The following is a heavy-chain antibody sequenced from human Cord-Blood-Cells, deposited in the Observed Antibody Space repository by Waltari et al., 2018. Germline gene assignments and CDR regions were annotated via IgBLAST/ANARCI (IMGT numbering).Heavy chain of an antibody. CDR3: ARDLKARGMDV. CDR1: GGTFSSNA. D-gene: IGHD3-9*01. V-gene: IGHV1-69*01. J-gene: IGHJ6*02. CDR2: IIPIFGTA. Sequence: QVQLVQSGAEVKKSGSSVKVSCKASGGTFSSNAISWARQAPGQGLEWMGGIIPIFGTANYAQKFQGRVTITADESTSTAYMELSSLRSEDTAVYYCARDLKARGMDVWGQGTTVTVSS.